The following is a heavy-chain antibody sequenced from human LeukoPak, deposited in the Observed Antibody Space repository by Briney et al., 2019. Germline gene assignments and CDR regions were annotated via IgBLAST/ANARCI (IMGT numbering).Heavy chain of an antibody. D-gene: IGHD3-22*01. CDR3: AASGNYYDSSGYEIFDY. J-gene: IGHJ4*02. V-gene: IGHV4-34*01. CDR2: IYHSGST. CDR1: GGSFSGYY. Sequence: SETLSLTCAVYGGSFSGYYWSWIRQPPGKGLEWIGEIYHSGSTNYNPSLKSRVTISVDKSKNQFSLKLSSVTAADTAVYYCAASGNYYDSSGYEIFDYWGQGTLVTVSS.